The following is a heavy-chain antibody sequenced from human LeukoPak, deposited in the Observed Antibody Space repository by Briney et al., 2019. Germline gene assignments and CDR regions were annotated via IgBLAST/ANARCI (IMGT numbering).Heavy chain of an antibody. V-gene: IGHV4-61*08. Sequence: PSETLSLTCTVSGGSISSGDYYWSWIRQPPGKGLEWIGNIYYSGSTNYNPSLKSRVTISVDTSKNQFSLKLSSVTAADTAVYYCAREGREIASAAWGTYRYLYYFDYWGQGTLVTVSS. D-gene: IGHD3-16*02. J-gene: IGHJ4*02. CDR3: AREGREIASAAWGTYRYLYYFDY. CDR2: IYYSGST. CDR1: GGSISSGDYY.